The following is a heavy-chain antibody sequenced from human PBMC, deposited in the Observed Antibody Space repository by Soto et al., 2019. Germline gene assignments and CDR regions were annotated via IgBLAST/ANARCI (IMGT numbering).Heavy chain of an antibody. CDR3: ARDSKQHGIAEAGSESYYYYYGMDV. CDR2: ISYDGSNK. J-gene: IGHJ6*02. D-gene: IGHD6-19*01. CDR1: GFTFSSYA. V-gene: IGHV3-30-3*01. Sequence: PGGSLRLSCAASGFTFSSYAMHWVRQAPGKGLEWVAVISYDGSNKYYADSVKGRFTISRDNSKNTLYLQMNSLRAEDTAVYYCARDSKQHGIAEAGSESYYYYYGMDVWGQGTTVTVSS.